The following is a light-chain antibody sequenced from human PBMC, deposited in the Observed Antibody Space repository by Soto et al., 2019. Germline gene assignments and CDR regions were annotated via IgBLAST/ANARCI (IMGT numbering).Light chain of an antibody. CDR2: GAS. Sequence: EIVLTQSPGTLSLSPGERATLSCRASQSVSSSYLDWYQQKPGQAPRLLIYGASSRATGIPDRFSGSGSGTDFTLTISRLEPEVLAMYYCQQYGSSYTFGQGTKLEIK. CDR3: QQYGSSYT. J-gene: IGKJ2*01. V-gene: IGKV3-20*01. CDR1: QSVSSSY.